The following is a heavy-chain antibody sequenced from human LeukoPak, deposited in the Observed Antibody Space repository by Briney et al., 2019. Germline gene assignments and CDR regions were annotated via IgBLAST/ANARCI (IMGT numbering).Heavy chain of an antibody. V-gene: IGHV4-38-2*02. D-gene: IGHD6-19*01. CDR1: GYSISSGYY. CDR2: IFHSGST. CDR3: ARDRGVAVAGPPGY. Sequence: SETLSLTCAVSGYSISSGYYWGWIRQPPGKGLGWVGSIFHSGSTYYNPSLKSRVTISVDTSKNQFSLKLSSVTAADTAVYYCARDRGVAVAGPPGYWGQGTLATVSS. J-gene: IGHJ4*02.